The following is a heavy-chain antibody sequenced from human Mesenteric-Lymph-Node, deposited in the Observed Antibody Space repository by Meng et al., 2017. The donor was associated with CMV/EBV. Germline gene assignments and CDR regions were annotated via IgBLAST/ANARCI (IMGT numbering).Heavy chain of an antibody. Sequence: TCTFSGGSISSGGYYWSWIRQHPGKGLEWIGYIYYSGSTYYNPSLKSRVTISVDTSKNQFSLKLSSVTAADTAVYYCARDSNYWFDPWGQGTLVTVSS. CDR3: ARDSNYWFDP. D-gene: IGHD4-11*01. J-gene: IGHJ5*02. V-gene: IGHV4-31*03. CDR2: IYYSGST. CDR1: GGSISSGGYY.